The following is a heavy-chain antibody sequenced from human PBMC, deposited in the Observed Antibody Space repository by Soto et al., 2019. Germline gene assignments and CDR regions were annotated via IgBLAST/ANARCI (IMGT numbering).Heavy chain of an antibody. J-gene: IGHJ4*02. Sequence: PGGSLRLSCTASGFTFTSYGMGWVRQAPGKGLQWVSTIRGDGGQTHYTDSVKGRFSISRDNSKNTVYLQMDSQRAEDTAMYFCARDVGLDSDDFFAYWGQGTQVTVSS. V-gene: IGHV3-23*01. CDR3: ARDVGLDSDDFFAY. D-gene: IGHD3-9*01. CDR2: IRGDGGQT. CDR1: GFTFTSYG.